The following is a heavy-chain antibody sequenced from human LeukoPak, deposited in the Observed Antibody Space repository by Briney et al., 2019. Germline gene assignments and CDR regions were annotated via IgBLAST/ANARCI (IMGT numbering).Heavy chain of an antibody. CDR2: IKQDGGEK. V-gene: IGHV3-7*01. J-gene: IGHJ4*02. Sequence: AGGSLRLSCAASEFTFSSYWMSWVRQAPGKGLEWVANIKQDGGEKYYLDSVKGRFTVSRDNAKNSLYLQMNNLRAEDTAVYYCARVGARQILEYWGQGTLVTVSS. CDR3: ARVGARQILEY. CDR1: EFTFSSYW. D-gene: IGHD4-17*01.